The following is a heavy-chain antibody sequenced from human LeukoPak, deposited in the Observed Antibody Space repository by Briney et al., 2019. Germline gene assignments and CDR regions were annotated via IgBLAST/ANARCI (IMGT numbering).Heavy chain of an antibody. CDR2: INSDGSST. Sequence: GGSLRLSCAASGFTFSSYWMHWVRQAPGKGLVWVSRINSDGSSTSYADSVKGRFTISRDNAKNTLYLQMNSLRAEDTAVYYCARDSGDIVVVVAAGLDYWGQGTPVTVSS. V-gene: IGHV3-74*01. CDR1: GFTFSSYW. CDR3: ARDSGDIVVVVAAGLDY. D-gene: IGHD2-15*01. J-gene: IGHJ4*02.